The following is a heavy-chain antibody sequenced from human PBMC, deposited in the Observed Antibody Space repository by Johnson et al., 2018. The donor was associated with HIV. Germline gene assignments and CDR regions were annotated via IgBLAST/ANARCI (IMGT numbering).Heavy chain of an antibody. J-gene: IGHJ3*02. Sequence: QVQLVESGGGLVKPGGSLRLSCAASGFTFSDYYMSWIRQAPGKGLEWVSYISSSGSTIYYADSVKGRFTISRDHAKNSLYLQMNSLRAEDTAVYYCARLSEHIVVVTAWADAFDIWGQGTLVTVS. CDR3: ARLSEHIVVVTAWADAFDI. CDR1: GFTFSDYY. CDR2: ISSSGSTI. D-gene: IGHD2-21*02. V-gene: IGHV3-11*04.